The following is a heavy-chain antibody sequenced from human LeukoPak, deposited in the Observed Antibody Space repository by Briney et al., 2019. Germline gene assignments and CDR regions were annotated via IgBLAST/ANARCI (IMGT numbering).Heavy chain of an antibody. V-gene: IGHV4-61*02. CDR3: ARVWSGSYTVDWFDP. J-gene: IGHJ5*02. D-gene: IGHD3-3*01. CDR1: GGSISSETYY. Sequence: SQTLSLTCTVSGGSISSETYYWTWVRQPAGKGLEWIGRIYTTGSTNYNPSLNSRVTISVDTSKNQFSLRLSSVTAADTAVCYCARVWSGSYTVDWFDPWGQGILVTVSS. CDR2: IYTTGST.